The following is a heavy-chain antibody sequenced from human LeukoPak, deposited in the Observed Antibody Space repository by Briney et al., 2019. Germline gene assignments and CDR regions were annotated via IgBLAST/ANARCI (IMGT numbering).Heavy chain of an antibody. J-gene: IGHJ4*02. Sequence: PGGSLRLSCAASGFTFSSYEMNWVRQAPGKGLEWVSYISSSGSTIYYADSVKGRFTISRDNAKNSLYLQMNSLRAEDTAVYYCARDFPGIAVAGGHYWGQGTLVTVSS. V-gene: IGHV3-48*03. CDR2: ISSSGSTI. CDR3: ARDFPGIAVAGGHY. D-gene: IGHD6-19*01. CDR1: GFTFSSYE.